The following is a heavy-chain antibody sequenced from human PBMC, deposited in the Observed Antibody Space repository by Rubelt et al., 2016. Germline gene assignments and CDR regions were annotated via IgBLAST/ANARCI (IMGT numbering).Heavy chain of an antibody. CDR2: ISRSGSTI. D-gene: IGHD2-15*01. Sequence: GRGLDWVSYISRSGSTIYYADSVKGRFTISRDNAKNSLYLQMNSLRAEDTAVYYCARDSDVVAAIYYYYGMDVWGQGTTVTVSS. J-gene: IGHJ6*02. V-gene: IGHV3-11*01. CDR3: ARDSDVVAAIYYYYGMDV.